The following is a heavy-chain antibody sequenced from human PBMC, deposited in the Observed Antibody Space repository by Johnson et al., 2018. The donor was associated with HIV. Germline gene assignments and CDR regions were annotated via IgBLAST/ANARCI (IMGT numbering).Heavy chain of an antibody. CDR3: ARDGPPYYGGNSGGAFDI. J-gene: IGHJ3*02. CDR2: INGRGDIT. CDR1: GFTFSSYA. Sequence: QVQLVESGGGVVQPGRSLRLSCAASGFTFSSYALHWVRQAPGKGLEWVSSINGRGDITYFADSVKGRFTISRDNAQNSLYLQMNSLRAEDTAVYYCARDGPPYYGGNSGGAFDIWDQGTMVTVSS. V-gene: IGHV3-NL1*01. D-gene: IGHD4-23*01.